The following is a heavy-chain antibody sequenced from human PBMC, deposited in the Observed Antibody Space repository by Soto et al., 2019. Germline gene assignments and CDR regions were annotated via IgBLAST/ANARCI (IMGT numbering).Heavy chain of an antibody. CDR2: IYSSGST. V-gene: IGHV4-4*07. Sequence: PSETLSLTCTVSGGAINSYYWTGIRQPAGKGLEWIGRIYSSGSTKYNPSLQSRVTMSLDTSKNQFSLRLTSVTAADTAVYYCARGQRFSDWFDPWGQGTLVTVSS. D-gene: IGHD3-3*01. CDR3: ARGQRFSDWFDP. J-gene: IGHJ5*02. CDR1: GGAINSYY.